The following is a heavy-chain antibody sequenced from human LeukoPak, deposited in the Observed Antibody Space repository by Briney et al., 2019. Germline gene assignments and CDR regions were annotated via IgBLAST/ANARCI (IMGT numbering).Heavy chain of an antibody. CDR1: GFTVSSNY. CDR3: AREGYYDSSGYH. CDR2: IYSGGST. V-gene: IGHV3-66*01. J-gene: IGHJ4*02. Sequence: GGSLRLSCAASGFTVSSNYMSWVRQAPGKGLEWVSVIYSGGSTYYADSVKGRFTISRDNSKNTLYLQMNSLRAEDTAVYYCAREGYYDSSGYHWGQGTLVTVSS. D-gene: IGHD3-22*01.